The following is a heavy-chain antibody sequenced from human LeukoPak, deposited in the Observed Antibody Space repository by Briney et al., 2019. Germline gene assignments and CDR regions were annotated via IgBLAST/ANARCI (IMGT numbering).Heavy chain of an antibody. D-gene: IGHD4-17*01. V-gene: IGHV4-34*01. J-gene: IGHJ6*02. CDR2: INHSGST. CDR1: GGSFSGYY. CDR3: ARATATDYGDYGMDV. Sequence: PSETLSLTCAVYGGSFSGYYWSWIRQPPGKGLEWIGEINHSGSTNYNPSLESRVTISVDTSKNQLSLKLSSVTAADTAVYYCARATATDYGDYGMDVWGQGTTVTVSS.